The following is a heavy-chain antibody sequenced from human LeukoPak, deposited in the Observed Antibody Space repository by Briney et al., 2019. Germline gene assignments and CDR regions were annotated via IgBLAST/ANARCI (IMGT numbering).Heavy chain of an antibody. Sequence: PGGSLRLSCAASGFTFSSYWMSWVRQAPGKGLEWVANIKQDGSEKYYVDSVKGRFTISRDNAKNSLYLQMNSLRAEDTAVYYCARDGTYYDIFDYAFDIWGQGTMVTVSS. D-gene: IGHD3-9*01. CDR2: IKQDGSEK. V-gene: IGHV3-7*01. CDR1: GFTFSSYW. CDR3: ARDGTYYDIFDYAFDI. J-gene: IGHJ3*02.